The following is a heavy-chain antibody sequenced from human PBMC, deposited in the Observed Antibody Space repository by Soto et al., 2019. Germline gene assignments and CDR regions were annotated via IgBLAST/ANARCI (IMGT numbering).Heavy chain of an antibody. J-gene: IGHJ3*02. Sequence: PGESLKISCEASGYSFTRYWIGWVRQMPGKGLEWMGIIYPGDSDTRYSPSFQGQVTISADKSISTAYLQWSSLKASDTAIYYCARPRVPAAIDAFDMWGQGTRVTVSS. D-gene: IGHD2-2*01. CDR2: IYPGDSDT. CDR1: GYSFTRYW. CDR3: ARPRVPAAIDAFDM. V-gene: IGHV5-51*01.